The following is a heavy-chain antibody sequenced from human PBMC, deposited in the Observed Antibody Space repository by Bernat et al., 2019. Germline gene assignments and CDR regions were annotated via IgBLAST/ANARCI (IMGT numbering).Heavy chain of an antibody. CDR2: IRYDGSKK. CDR3: AKSVYSRYNYGMDV. CDR1: GFTFSSFG. J-gene: IGHJ6*02. D-gene: IGHD6-13*01. V-gene: IGHV3-30*02. Sequence: VHLVESGGGVVQPGGSLRLSCAASGFTFSSFGMHWVRQAPGKGLEWVALIRYDGSKKYYADSVKGQVTISRDNSKNMLYLQMNSLRAEDTAVYYCAKSVYSRYNYGMDVWGQGTTVTVSS.